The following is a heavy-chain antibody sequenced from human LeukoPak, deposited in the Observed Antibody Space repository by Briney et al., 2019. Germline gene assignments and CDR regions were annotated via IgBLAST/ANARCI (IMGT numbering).Heavy chain of an antibody. CDR3: ARREYCSGGSCYTYYYYGMDV. V-gene: IGHV3-33*01. CDR1: GFTFSSYG. J-gene: IGHJ6*02. Sequence: GRSLRLSCAAPGFTFSSYGMHWVRQAPGKGLEWVAVIWYDGSNKYYADSVKGRFTISRDNSKNTLYLQMNSLRAEDTAVYYCARREYCSGGSCYTYYYYGMDVWGQGTTVTVSS. CDR2: IWYDGSNK. D-gene: IGHD2-15*01.